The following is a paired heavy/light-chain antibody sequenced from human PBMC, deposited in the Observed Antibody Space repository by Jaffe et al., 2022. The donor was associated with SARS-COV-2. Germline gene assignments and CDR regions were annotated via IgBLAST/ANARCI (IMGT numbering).Heavy chain of an antibody. CDR3: AKDGLDWSQDYYYGMDV. CDR2: ISYDENSK. J-gene: IGHJ6*02. V-gene: IGHV3-30*18. CDR1: GFTFSNYG. D-gene: IGHD3-9*01. Sequence: QVQLVESGGGVVQPGRSLRLSCAASGFTFSNYGMHWVRQAPGKGLEWVAVISYDENSKFYADSVKGRFSISRDNSKNTLYLQMNSLRPEDTAVYYCAKDGLDWSQDYYYGMDVWGQGTTVTVSS.
Light chain of an antibody. CDR3: ASWDVSLTSYV. J-gene: IGLJ1*01. Sequence: QSVLTQPPSASGSPGQRVTISCSGSNSNIGSNYVYWYQQFPGTAPKLLISKKNQRPSGVPDRFSGSKSGTSASLAISGLRSEDEAHYYCASWDVSLTSYVFGSGTMVTVL. CDR2: KKN. V-gene: IGLV1-47*01. CDR1: NSNIGSNY.